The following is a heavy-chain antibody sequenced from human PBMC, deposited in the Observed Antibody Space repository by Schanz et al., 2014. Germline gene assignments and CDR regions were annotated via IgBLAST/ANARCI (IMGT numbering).Heavy chain of an antibody. CDR3: ARAGYCRDSGCYSLGIEY. Sequence: QVQLVQSGSELKKPGASVKVSCKASGYTFTSFAMNWVRQAPGQGLEWMGIINPSGGTTKYAQRFQGRVTMTWDTSTSTVSMELSRLRSDDTAVYYCARAGYCRDSGCYSLGIEYWGQGTLVTVSS. J-gene: IGHJ4*02. CDR1: GYTFTSFA. V-gene: IGHV1-46*01. CDR2: INPSGGTT. D-gene: IGHD2-15*01.